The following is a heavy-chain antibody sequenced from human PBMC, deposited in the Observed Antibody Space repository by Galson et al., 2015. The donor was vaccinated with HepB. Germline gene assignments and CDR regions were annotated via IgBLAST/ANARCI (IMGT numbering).Heavy chain of an antibody. D-gene: IGHD2-15*01. J-gene: IGHJ6*02. V-gene: IGHV5-10-1*01. CDR2: IDPSDSYT. CDR3: ARRRDCSGGSCNSYYYYGMDV. Sequence: QSGAEVKKPGESLRISCKGSGYSFTSYWISWVRQMPGKGLEWMGRIDPSDSYTNYSPSFQGHVTISADKSISTAYLQWSSLKASDTAMYYCARRRDCSGGSCNSYYYYGMDVWGQGTTVTVSS. CDR1: GYSFTSYW.